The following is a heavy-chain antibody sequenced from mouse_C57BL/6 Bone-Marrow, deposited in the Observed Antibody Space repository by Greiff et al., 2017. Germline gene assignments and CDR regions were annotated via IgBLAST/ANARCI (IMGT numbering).Heavy chain of an antibody. CDR3: ARQLRPDYFDY. Sequence: EVQLVESGGGLVKPGGSLKLSCAASGFTFSDYGMHWVRQAPEKGLEWVAYISSGSSTIYYADTVKGRFTISRDNAKNTLFLQMTSLRAEETAMYYCARQLRPDYFDYWGQGTTLTVSS. V-gene: IGHV5-17*01. D-gene: IGHD2-4*01. CDR1: GFTFSDYG. CDR2: ISSGSSTI. J-gene: IGHJ2*01.